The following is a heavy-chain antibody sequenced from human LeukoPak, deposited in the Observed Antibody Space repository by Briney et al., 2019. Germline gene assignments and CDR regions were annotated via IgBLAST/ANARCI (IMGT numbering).Heavy chain of an antibody. CDR1: GFTFSSYS. D-gene: IGHD3-3*01. V-gene: IGHV3-21*01. J-gene: IGHJ6*03. CDR2: ISSSSSYI. Sequence: GGSLRLSCAASGFTFSSYSMNWVRQAPGKGLEWVSSISSSSSYIYYADSVKGRFTISRDNAKNSLYLQMNSLRAEDTAVYYCARRRGSEWLTNYYMDVWGKGTTVTVSS. CDR3: ARRRGSEWLTNYYMDV.